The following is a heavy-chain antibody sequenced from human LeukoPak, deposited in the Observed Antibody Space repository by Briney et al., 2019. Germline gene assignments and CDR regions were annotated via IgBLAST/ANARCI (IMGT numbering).Heavy chain of an antibody. CDR3: ARGATISGDCYFDF. D-gene: IGHD1-26*01. CDR2: IDHRGDT. J-gene: IGHJ4*03. CDR1: GGSFSRYY. V-gene: IGHV4-34*01. Sequence: PSETLSLTCAVYGGSFSRYYWSWIRQSPGKGLEWIAEIDHRGDTNYNPSVKSRVTISVDTSKNQFSLKVRSLSAADTAVYYCARGATISGDCYFDFWGQGTLVTVSS.